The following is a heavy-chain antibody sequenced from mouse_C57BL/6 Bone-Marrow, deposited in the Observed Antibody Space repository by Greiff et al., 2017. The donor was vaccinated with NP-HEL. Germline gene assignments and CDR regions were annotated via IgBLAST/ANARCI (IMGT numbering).Heavy chain of an antibody. J-gene: IGHJ4*01. V-gene: IGHV5-12*01. CDR2: ISNGGGST. Sequence: VQLKEPGGGLVQPGGSLKLSCAASGFTFSDYYMYWVRQTPEKRLEWVAYISNGGGSTYYPDTVKGRFTISRDNAKNTLYLQMSRLKSEDTAMYYCARQYYYAMDYWGQGTSVTVSS. CDR3: ARQYYYAMDY. CDR1: GFTFSDYY.